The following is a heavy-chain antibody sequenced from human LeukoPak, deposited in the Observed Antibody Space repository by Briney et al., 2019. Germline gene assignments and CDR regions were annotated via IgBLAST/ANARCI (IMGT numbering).Heavy chain of an antibody. Sequence: GGSLRLSCAASGFTFSSYGMHWVRQAPGKGLEWVAFIRYDGSNKYYADSVKGRFTISRDNSKNTLYLQMNSLRAEDTAVYYCARDDYYDSSGYYPYGMDVWGQGTTVTVSS. CDR3: ARDDYYDSSGYYPYGMDV. D-gene: IGHD3-22*01. CDR1: GFTFSSYG. CDR2: IRYDGSNK. V-gene: IGHV3-30*02. J-gene: IGHJ6*02.